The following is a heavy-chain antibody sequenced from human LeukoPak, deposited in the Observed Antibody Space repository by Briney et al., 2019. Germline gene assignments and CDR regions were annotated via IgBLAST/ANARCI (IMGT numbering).Heavy chain of an antibody. J-gene: IGHJ5*02. CDR1: GGSFSGYY. Sequence: PSETLSLTCAVYGGSFSGYYWSWIRQPPGKGLEWIGEINHSGSTNYNPSLKSRVTISVDTSKNQFSLKLSSVTAADTAVYYCAGYCSSTSCPPWGQGTLVTVSS. V-gene: IGHV4-34*01. CDR3: AGYCSSTSCPP. CDR2: INHSGST. D-gene: IGHD2-2*01.